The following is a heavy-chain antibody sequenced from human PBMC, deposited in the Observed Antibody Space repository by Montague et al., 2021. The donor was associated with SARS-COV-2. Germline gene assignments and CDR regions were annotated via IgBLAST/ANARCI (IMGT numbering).Heavy chain of an antibody. CDR1: EFTFRTYA. Sequence: SLRLSCAASEFTFRTYAMHWVRRTPGKGLEWVAVIEYDENLKYYADSVKGRFTISRDNSKNTLYLQMSSLRVEDTAVYFCARGSDAGAVTGPDHWGQGTLVTVST. J-gene: IGHJ4*02. CDR3: ARGSDAGAVTGPDH. D-gene: IGHD1-26*01. CDR2: IEYDENLK. V-gene: IGHV3-30*04.